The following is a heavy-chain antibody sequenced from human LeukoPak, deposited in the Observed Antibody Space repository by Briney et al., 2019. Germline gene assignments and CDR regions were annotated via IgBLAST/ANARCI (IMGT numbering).Heavy chain of an antibody. CDR1: GFTFSSYS. V-gene: IGHV3-48*01. J-gene: IGHJ4*02. CDR3: ATSNYDHWSGYLI. CDR2: ISTGSNTI. Sequence: GGSLRLSCAASGFTFSSYSMNWVRQAPGKGLEWVSYISTGSNTIYYADSVKGRFTISRDNAKNSLYLQMNSLRVEDTAVYYCATSNYDHWSGYLIWGQGTLVTVSS. D-gene: IGHD3-3*01.